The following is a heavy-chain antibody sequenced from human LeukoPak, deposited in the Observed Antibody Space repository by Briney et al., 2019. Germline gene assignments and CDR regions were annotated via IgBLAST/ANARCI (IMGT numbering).Heavy chain of an antibody. D-gene: IGHD3-22*01. J-gene: IGHJ4*02. CDR1: GYTFTGYY. Sequence: GASVKVSCKASGYTFTGYYMHWVRQAPGQGLEWMGWINPNSGGTNYAQKFQGRVTMTRDTSISTAYMELSRLRSDDTAVYYCARGSFYYDSSGFDYWGQGTLVTVSS. CDR3: ARGSFYYDSSGFDY. V-gene: IGHV1-2*02. CDR2: INPNSGGT.